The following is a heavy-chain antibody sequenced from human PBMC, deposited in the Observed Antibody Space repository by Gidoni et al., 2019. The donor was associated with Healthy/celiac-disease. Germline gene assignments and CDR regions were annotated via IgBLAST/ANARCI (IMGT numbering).Heavy chain of an antibody. D-gene: IGHD5-12*01. CDR3: ARDRVEMATIITGDGHY. J-gene: IGHJ4*02. Sequence: QVQLVESGGGLVKPGGSLRLSCAASGFTFSDYYSSWIRQAPGKGLEWVSYIIIGASTIYYADSVKGRFTISRDNAKNSLYLQMNSLRAEDTAVYYCARDRVEMATIITGDGHYWGQGTLVTVSS. V-gene: IGHV3-11*01. CDR2: IIIGASTI. CDR1: GFTFSDYY.